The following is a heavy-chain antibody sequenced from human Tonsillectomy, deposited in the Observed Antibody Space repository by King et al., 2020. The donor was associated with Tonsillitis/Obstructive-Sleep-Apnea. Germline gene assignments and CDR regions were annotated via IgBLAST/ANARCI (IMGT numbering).Heavy chain of an antibody. CDR1: GGSVSSSSYY. V-gene: IGHV4-61*01. D-gene: IGHD5-12*01. Sequence: QPQESGPGLVKPSETLSLTCTVSGGSVSSSSYYWSWIRQPPGKGLEWIGYIYYSGSTNYNPSLKSRVSISVDTSKNQFSLRLSSVTAADTAVYYCARDTSGCLDYWGQGTLVTVSS. CDR2: IYYSGST. J-gene: IGHJ4*02. CDR3: ARDTSGCLDY.